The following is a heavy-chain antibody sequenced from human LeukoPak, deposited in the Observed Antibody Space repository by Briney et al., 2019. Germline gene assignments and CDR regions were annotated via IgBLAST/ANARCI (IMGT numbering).Heavy chain of an antibody. CDR3: ARGPYCSAGSCYPRDYYYYYMDV. J-gene: IGHJ6*03. CDR1: GFTFSSHD. Sequence: GGSLRLSCAASGFTFSSHDMHWVRQPTGKGLEWVSTVGTAGETYYPGSVKGRFTISRENAKNSLYLQTNGLRAGDTAVYYCARGPYCSAGSCYPRDYYYYYMDVWGKGTTVTVSS. CDR2: VGTAGET. D-gene: IGHD2-15*01. V-gene: IGHV3-13*01.